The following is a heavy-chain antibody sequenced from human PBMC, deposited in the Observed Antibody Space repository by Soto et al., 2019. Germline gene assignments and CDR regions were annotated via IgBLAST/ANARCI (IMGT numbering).Heavy chain of an antibody. Sequence: LSLTCTVSGGSISSYYWSWIRQPPGKGLEWIGYIYYSGSTNYNPSLKSRVTISVDTSKNQFSLKLSSVTAADTAVYYCARNWRGYYDFWSGYYYGMDVWGQGTTVTVSS. J-gene: IGHJ6*02. CDR3: ARNWRGYYDFWSGYYYGMDV. V-gene: IGHV4-59*01. CDR1: GGSISSYY. D-gene: IGHD3-3*01. CDR2: IYYSGST.